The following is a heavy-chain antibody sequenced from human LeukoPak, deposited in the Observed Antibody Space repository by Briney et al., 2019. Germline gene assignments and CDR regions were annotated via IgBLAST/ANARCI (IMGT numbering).Heavy chain of an antibody. CDR1: GFTFSSYG. J-gene: IGHJ4*02. V-gene: IGHV3-48*01. CDR2: VSPSSSSI. Sequence: GGSLRLPCAASGFTFSSYGMNWVRQAPGTGLEWVSYVSPSSSSIYYADSVKGRFTISRDNAKNSLYLQMNSLRAEDTAVYYCAREHTPYGSGCTAAYWGQGTLVTVSS. CDR3: AREHTPYGSGCTAAY. D-gene: IGHD6-19*01.